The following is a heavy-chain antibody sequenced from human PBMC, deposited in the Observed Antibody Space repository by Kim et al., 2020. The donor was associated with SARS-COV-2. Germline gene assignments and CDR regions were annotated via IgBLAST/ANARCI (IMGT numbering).Heavy chain of an antibody. CDR3: VRGYAGGPFDL. J-gene: IGHJ4*02. V-gene: IGHV3-20*01. CDR2: INRNSVST. CDR1: GFTFDDYG. Sequence: GGSLRLSCAASGFTFDDYGMSLVRQAPGKGLEWVSGINRNSVSTGYADSVKGRFTISRDNAKNSLFLQMNSPRAEDTALYHCVRGYAGGPFDLWGQGTLVTVSS. D-gene: IGHD3-16*01.